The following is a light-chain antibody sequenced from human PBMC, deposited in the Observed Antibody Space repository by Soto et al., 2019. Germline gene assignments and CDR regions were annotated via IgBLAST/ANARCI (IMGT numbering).Light chain of an antibody. CDR3: TSYAGSNYPFV. J-gene: IGLJ1*01. CDR2: EVN. V-gene: IGLV2-8*01. CDR1: SSDVGGYNY. Sequence: QSVLTQPPSASGSPGQSVTISCTGTSSDVGGYNYVSWYQQHPGKAPKLMIYEVNKRPSGVPDRFSGSKSGNTASLTVSGLQAEDEADYYCTSYAGSNYPFVFGTGTKVPS.